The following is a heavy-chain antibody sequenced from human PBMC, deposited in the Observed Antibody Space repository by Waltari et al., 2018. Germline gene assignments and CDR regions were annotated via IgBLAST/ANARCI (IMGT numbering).Heavy chain of an antibody. J-gene: IGHJ6*02. CDR1: GGSISSYY. V-gene: IGHV4-59*01. CDR2: IYYSGST. Sequence: QVQLQESGPGLVKPSETLSLTCTVSGGSISSYYWSWIRQPPGKGLEWIGYIYYSGSTNYNPALKSRVTISVDTSKNQFSLKLSSVTAADTAVYYCARVGQPYYYYGMDVWGQGTTVTVSS. CDR3: ARVGQPYYYYGMDV. D-gene: IGHD6-13*01.